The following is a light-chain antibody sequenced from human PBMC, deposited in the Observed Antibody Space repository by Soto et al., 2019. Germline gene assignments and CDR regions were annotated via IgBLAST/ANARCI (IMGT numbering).Light chain of an antibody. V-gene: IGKV3-15*01. CDR2: GAS. CDR3: QQYNNWPPYT. J-gene: IGKJ2*01. CDR1: QNLRSS. Sequence: EIVMTQSPATLSVSPGERATLSFRASQNLRSSLAWYQQKPGQAPRLLIYGASTRATGIPARFSGSGSGTEFTLTISSLQSEDYAVYYCQQYNNWPPYTFGQGTKVDIK.